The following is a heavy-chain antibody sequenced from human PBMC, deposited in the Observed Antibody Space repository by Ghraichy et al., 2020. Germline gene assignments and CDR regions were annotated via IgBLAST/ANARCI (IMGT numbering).Heavy chain of an antibody. V-gene: IGHV3-48*02. CDR3: ARGKTGEAYFDY. CDR1: GFSFSTYS. Sequence: GGSLRLSCAASGFSFSTYSMNWVRQAPGKGLEWISYITSSSSTIHYADSVKGRFTISRDNAKNSLYLHMNSLRDEDTAVYYCARGKTGEAYFDYWGQGILVTVSS. D-gene: IGHD7-27*01. CDR2: ITSSSSTI. J-gene: IGHJ4*02.